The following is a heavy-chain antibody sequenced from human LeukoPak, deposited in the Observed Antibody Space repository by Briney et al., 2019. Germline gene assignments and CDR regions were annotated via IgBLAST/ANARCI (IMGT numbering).Heavy chain of an antibody. Sequence: ASVKVSCKASGYTFTSYGISWVRQAPGQGLEWMGRINPNSGGTNYAQKFQGRVTMTRDTSISAVYMELSRLRSDDTAVYYCARDGRDGYNLVHYWGQGTLVTVSS. D-gene: IGHD5-24*01. V-gene: IGHV1-2*06. CDR2: INPNSGGT. J-gene: IGHJ4*02. CDR1: GYTFTSYG. CDR3: ARDGRDGYNLVHY.